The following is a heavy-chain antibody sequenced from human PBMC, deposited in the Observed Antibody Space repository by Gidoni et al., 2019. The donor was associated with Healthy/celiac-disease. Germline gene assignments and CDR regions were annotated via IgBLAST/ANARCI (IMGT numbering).Heavy chain of an antibody. CDR1: GGTFSSYA. D-gene: IGHD6-19*01. CDR2: IIPIFGIA. J-gene: IGHJ6*02. CDR3: ARDRYSSGREGYYYYYGMDV. V-gene: IGHV1-69*17. Sequence: QVQLVRSGAEVTKPGSSVKVSCKASGGTFSSYAISWVRQAPGQGLEWMGGIIPIFGIANYAQKFQGRVTITAEKSTSTAYMELSSLRSEDTAVYYCARDRYSSGREGYYYYYGMDVWGQGTTVTVSS.